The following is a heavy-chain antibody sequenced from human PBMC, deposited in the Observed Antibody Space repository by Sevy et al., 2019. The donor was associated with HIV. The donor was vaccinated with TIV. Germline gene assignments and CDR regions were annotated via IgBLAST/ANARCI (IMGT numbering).Heavy chain of an antibody. CDR2: MNPNSGNT. D-gene: IGHD3-3*01. CDR1: GYTFTSYD. V-gene: IGHV1-8*01. CDR3: ARGKQYYDFWSGYYRANWFDP. J-gene: IGHJ5*02. Sequence: ASVKVSCKASGYTFTSYDINWVRQATGQGLEWMGWMNPNSGNTGYAQKFQGRVTMTRNTSISTAYMELSSLRSEDTAGYYCARGKQYYDFWSGYYRANWFDPWGQGTLVTVSS.